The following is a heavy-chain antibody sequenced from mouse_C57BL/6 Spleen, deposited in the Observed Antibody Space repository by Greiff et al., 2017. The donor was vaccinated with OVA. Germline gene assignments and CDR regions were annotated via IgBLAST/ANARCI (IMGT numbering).Heavy chain of an antibody. CDR2: IDPSDSET. CDR1: GYTFTSYW. CDR3: ALYYGNYHAMDY. Sequence: QVQLQQPGAELVRPGSSVKLSCKASGYTFTSYWMHWVKQRPIQGLEWIGNIDPSDSETHYNQKFKDKATLTVDKSSSTAYMQLSSLTSEDSAVYYCALYYGNYHAMDYWGQGTSVTVSS. D-gene: IGHD2-1*01. V-gene: IGHV1-52*01. J-gene: IGHJ4*01.